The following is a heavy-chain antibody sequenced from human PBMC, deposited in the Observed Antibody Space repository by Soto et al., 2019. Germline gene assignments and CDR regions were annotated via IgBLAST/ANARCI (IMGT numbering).Heavy chain of an antibody. Sequence: EVQLVESGGGLVQPGGSLRLSCAASGFTFSSYSMNWVRQAPGKGLEWVSYISSSSSTIYYADSVKGRFTISRDNAKNSLYLQMNSLRDEDTAVYYCARAFHYYDRSGYYRTYYFDYWGQGTLVTVSS. CDR3: ARAFHYYDRSGYYRTYYFDY. J-gene: IGHJ4*02. CDR2: ISSSSSTI. CDR1: GFTFSSYS. V-gene: IGHV3-48*02. D-gene: IGHD3-22*01.